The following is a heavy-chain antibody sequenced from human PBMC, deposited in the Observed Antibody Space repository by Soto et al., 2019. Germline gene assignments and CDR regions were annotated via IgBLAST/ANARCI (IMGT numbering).Heavy chain of an antibody. CDR3: ARGVAAWRELGLGCSY. Sequence: EVQLVESGGGLVQPGGSLRLSCAASGFTFSSYWMHWVRQAPGKGLVWVSRINSDGSSTSYADSVKGRFTISRDNAKNTLYLQMNSLRAEDTAVYYCARGVAAWRELGLGCSYWGQGTLVTVSS. CDR1: GFTFSSYW. CDR2: INSDGSST. D-gene: IGHD1-26*01. V-gene: IGHV3-74*01. J-gene: IGHJ4*02.